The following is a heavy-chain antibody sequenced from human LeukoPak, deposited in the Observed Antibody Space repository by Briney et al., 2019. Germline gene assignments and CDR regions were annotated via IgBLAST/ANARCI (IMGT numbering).Heavy chain of an antibody. J-gene: IGHJ5*02. Sequence: GASVKVSYKASGYTFTGYYMHWVRQAPGQGLEWMGWINPNSGGTNYAQKFQGRVTMTRDTSISTAYMELSRLRSDDTAVYYCARGLGSSSVYHHNWFDPWGQGTLVTVSS. CDR2: INPNSGGT. V-gene: IGHV1-2*02. D-gene: IGHD6-6*01. CDR1: GYTFTGYY. CDR3: ARGLGSSSVYHHNWFDP.